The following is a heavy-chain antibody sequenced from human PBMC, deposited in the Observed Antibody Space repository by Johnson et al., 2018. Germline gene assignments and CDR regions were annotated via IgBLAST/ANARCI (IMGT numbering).Heavy chain of an antibody. J-gene: IGHJ6*03. CDR1: GGSITDDY. V-gene: IGHV4-59*01. Sequence: QVQLQESGPGLVKXSESLSLXCTVSGGSITDDYWIWIRQPPGKGLEWIGYISYSGNTKYNPSLDSRVTLSVDTSKTQFSLRLSSVTAADTAIYYCAKAVGSGYDDMDVWGKGTTVTVSS. D-gene: IGHD1-26*01. CDR2: ISYSGNT. CDR3: AKAVGSGYDDMDV.